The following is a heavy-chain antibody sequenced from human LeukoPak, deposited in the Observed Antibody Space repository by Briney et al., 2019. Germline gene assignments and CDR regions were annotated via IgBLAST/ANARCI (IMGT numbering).Heavy chain of an antibody. D-gene: IGHD3-9*01. J-gene: IGHJ3*02. CDR3: ARGLKILTGYYTLVTSYDAFDI. CDR1: GGSFSGYY. V-gene: IGHV4-34*01. CDR2: INHSGST. Sequence: SETLSLTCAVYGGSFSGYYWSWIRQPPGKGLEWIGEINHSGSTNYNPSLKSRVTISVDTSKNQFSLKLSSVTAADTAVYYCARGLKILTGYYTLVTSYDAFDIWGQGTMVTVSS.